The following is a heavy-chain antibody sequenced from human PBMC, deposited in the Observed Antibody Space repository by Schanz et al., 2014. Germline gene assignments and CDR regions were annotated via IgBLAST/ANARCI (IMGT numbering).Heavy chain of an antibody. V-gene: IGHV3-23*04. Sequence: EVQLVESGGGVVQPGRSLRLSCAASGFSFSSYAMGWVRQARGKGLEWVSAMNESHSTIYYADSVRGRFTISRDNSKNSLYLQMNSLRAEDTAVYYCAKGRFGELSAFDIWGQGTMVTVSS. J-gene: IGHJ3*02. D-gene: IGHD3-10*01. CDR1: GFSFSSYA. CDR2: MNESHSTI. CDR3: AKGRFGELSAFDI.